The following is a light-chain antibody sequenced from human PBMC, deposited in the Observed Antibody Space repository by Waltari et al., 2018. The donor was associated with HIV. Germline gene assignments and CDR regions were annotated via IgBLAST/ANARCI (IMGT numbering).Light chain of an antibody. CDR3: SSYAGSSNVV. CDR1: SSDVGGYNY. J-gene: IGLJ2*01. V-gene: IGLV2-8*01. Sequence: QSALTQPPSASGSPGQSVTISCTGTSSDVGGYNYVSWYQQHPGTAPKLMIYEVSKRPSGVPDRFSGSKSGNTASLTVSGLQAEDEADYYCSSYAGSSNVVFGGGTKLTVL. CDR2: EVS.